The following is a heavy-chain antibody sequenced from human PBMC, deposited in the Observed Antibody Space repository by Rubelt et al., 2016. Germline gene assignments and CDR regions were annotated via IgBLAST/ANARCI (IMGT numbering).Heavy chain of an antibody. D-gene: IGHD3-10*01. Sequence: QVQLVESGGGVVQPGRSLRLSCAASGFTFSSYGMHWVRQAPGKGLEWVAVIWYDGSNKYYADSVKGRFTISRDNSKNTLYLQMYSLRAEDTAVYYCAREARVRGPDYWGQGTLVTVSS. CDR3: AREARVRGPDY. CDR2: IWYDGSNK. V-gene: IGHV3-33*01. CDR1: GFTFSSYG. J-gene: IGHJ4*02.